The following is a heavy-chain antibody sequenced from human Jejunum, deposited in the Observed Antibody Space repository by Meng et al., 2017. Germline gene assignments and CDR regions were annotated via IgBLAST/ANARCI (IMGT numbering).Heavy chain of an antibody. CDR2: ISSSGVTI. V-gene: IGHV3-48*03. CDR1: GFTLNNYE. D-gene: IGHD3-10*01. J-gene: IGHJ6*04. Sequence: GGSLRLSCAVSGFTLNNYEMNWVRQAPGKGLEWVSYISSSGVTILYADSVKGRFTVSRDNDKESLYLQMNSLGADDTAVYYCARAQLSITKVRKGLSLVSSYYYYGMDVWGEGTTVTVSS. CDR3: ARAQLSITKVRKGLSLVSSYYYYGMDV.